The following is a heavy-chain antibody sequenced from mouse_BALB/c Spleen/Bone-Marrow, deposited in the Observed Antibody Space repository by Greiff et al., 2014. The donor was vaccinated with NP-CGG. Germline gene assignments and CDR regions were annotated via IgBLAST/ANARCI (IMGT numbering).Heavy chain of an antibody. J-gene: IGHJ4*01. CDR3: ARSGIGSTMDF. CDR2: INPYNGDP. D-gene: IGHD3-2*02. V-gene: IGHV1-20*02. CDR1: GYSFTDYF. Sequence: EVKLMESGPELVKPGASVRISCKASGYSFTDYFMNWVMQNHGKSLEWIGRINPYNGDPFYNQKFKDKATLTVDRSSNTAHMELRSLASEGSGVFYCARSGIGSTMDFWGQGTSVTVSS.